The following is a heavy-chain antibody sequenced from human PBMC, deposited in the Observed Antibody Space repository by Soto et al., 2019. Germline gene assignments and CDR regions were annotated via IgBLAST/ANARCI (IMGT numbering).Heavy chain of an antibody. CDR2: IIPIFGTA. CDR1: GGTFSSYA. D-gene: IGHD2-2*01. Sequence: QVQLVQSGAEVKKPGSSVKVSCKASGGTFSSYAISWVRQAPGQGLEWMGGIIPIFGTANYAQKFKGRVTITADESTSTAYMELSSLRSEDTAVYYCARHIVLVQASDYYYGMDVWGQGTTVTVSS. V-gene: IGHV1-69*12. CDR3: ARHIVLVQASDYYYGMDV. J-gene: IGHJ6*02.